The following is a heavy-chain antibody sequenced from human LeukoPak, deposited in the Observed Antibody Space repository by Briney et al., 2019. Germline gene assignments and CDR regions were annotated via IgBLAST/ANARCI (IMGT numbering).Heavy chain of an antibody. CDR2: INHSGST. Sequence: SETLSPTCAVYGGSFSGYYWSWIRQPPGKGLEWIGEINHSGSTNYNPSLKSRVTISVDTSKNQFSLKLSSVTAADTAVYYCARGRSYYDILTGYYPFDYWGQGTLVTVSS. CDR1: GGSFSGYY. J-gene: IGHJ4*02. CDR3: ARGRSYYDILTGYYPFDY. V-gene: IGHV4-34*01. D-gene: IGHD3-9*01.